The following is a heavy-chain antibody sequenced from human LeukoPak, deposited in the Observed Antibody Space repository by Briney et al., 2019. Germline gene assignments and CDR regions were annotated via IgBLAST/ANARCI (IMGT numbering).Heavy chain of an antibody. CDR3: ASAYDSSGYQPNAFDI. CDR2: MNPNSGNT. Sequence: ASVKVSCKASRYTFTSYDINWVRQATGQRLEWMGWMNPNSGNTGYAQKFQGRATMTRNTSISTAYMELSSLRSEDTAVYYCASAYDSSGYQPNAFDIWGQGTMVTVSS. CDR1: RYTFTSYD. J-gene: IGHJ3*02. D-gene: IGHD3-22*01. V-gene: IGHV1-8*01.